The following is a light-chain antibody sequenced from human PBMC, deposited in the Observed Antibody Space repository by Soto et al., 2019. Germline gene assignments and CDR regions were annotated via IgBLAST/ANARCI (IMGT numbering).Light chain of an antibody. CDR3: QIWGTGIHVV. Sequence: QAVLTQSPSASASLGASVKLTCTLSSGHSSYAIAWHQQRPEKGPRYLMKLNSDGSHSKRDGIPDRFSGSSSGAERYLTISSLQSEDEADYYCQIWGTGIHVVFGGGTKVTVL. J-gene: IGLJ2*01. CDR1: SGHSSYA. V-gene: IGLV4-69*01. CDR2: LNSDGSH.